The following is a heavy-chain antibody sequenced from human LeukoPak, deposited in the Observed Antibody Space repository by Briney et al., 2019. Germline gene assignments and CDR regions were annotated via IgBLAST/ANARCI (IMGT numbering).Heavy chain of an antibody. Sequence: PGGSLRLSCAASGFTFSNYNMNWVRQAPEKGLEWISSISGSSAYIYYADSVKGRFTISRDNAKNSLYLQMNSLRADDTAMYYCARADDSSGYYYSPDYWGQGNLVTVSS. D-gene: IGHD3-22*01. CDR3: ARADDSSGYYYSPDY. CDR1: GFTFSNYN. CDR2: ISGSSAYI. V-gene: IGHV3-21*01. J-gene: IGHJ4*02.